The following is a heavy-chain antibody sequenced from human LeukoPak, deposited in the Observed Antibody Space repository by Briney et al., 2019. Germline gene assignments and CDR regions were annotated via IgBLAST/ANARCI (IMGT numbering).Heavy chain of an antibody. Sequence: SETLSLTCTVSGDSMRRYYWSWIRQPPGKGLEWIGNIYYSGSTNYNPSLKSRVTISVDTSKNQFSLKLSSVTAADTAVYYCARHKWDNSLDYWGQGILVTVSS. J-gene: IGHJ4*02. CDR3: ARHKWDNSLDY. CDR1: GDSMRRYY. V-gene: IGHV4-59*08. CDR2: IYYSGST. D-gene: IGHD2/OR15-2a*01.